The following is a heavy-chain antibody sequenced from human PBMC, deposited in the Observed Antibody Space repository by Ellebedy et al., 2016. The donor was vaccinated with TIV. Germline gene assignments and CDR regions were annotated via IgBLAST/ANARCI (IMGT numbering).Heavy chain of an antibody. J-gene: IGHJ6*02. CDR1: GDSVSTDIG. D-gene: IGHD3-16*01. CDR2: TYYRYKWNN. Sequence: SQTLSLTCVISGDSVSTDIGWNWIRQSPSRGLEWLGRTYYRYKWNNDYAVSLKSRITINPDTSKNQFSLQLNSVIPDDTAVYYCARGWFGSGMGVWGRGTTVTVSS. CDR3: ARGWFGSGMGV. V-gene: IGHV6-1*01.